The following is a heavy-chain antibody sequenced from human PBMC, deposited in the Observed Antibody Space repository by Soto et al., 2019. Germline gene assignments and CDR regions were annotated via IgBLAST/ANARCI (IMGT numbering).Heavy chain of an antibody. V-gene: IGHV4-30-2*01. D-gene: IGHD3-3*01. CDR2: IYHSGST. J-gene: IGHJ5*02. Sequence: SETLSLTCAVSGGSISSGGYSWSWIRQPPGKGLEWIGYIYHSGSTYYNPSLKSRVTISVDRSKNQFSLKLSSVTAADTAVYYCARGGFWSSSWFDPWGQGTLVTVSS. CDR1: GGSISSGGYS. CDR3: ARGGFWSSSWFDP.